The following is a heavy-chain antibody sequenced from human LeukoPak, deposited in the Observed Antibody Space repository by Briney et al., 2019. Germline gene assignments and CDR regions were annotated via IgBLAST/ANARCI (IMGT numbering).Heavy chain of an antibody. CDR3: AKAGSSGWRYYFDY. J-gene: IGHJ4*02. D-gene: IGHD6-19*01. CDR1: GFIVSSNY. CDR2: ISASGGNT. V-gene: IGHV3-23*01. Sequence: GGSVRLSCAASGFIVSSNYMSWVRQPPGKGLEWVSGISASGGNTYYADSVKGRFTISRDNSKNTLYLQVNSLRAEDTAVYYCAKAGSSGWRYYFDYWGQGTLVTVSS.